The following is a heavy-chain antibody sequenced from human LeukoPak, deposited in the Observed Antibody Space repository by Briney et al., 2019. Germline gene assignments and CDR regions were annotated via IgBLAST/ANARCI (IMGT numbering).Heavy chain of an antibody. D-gene: IGHD6-13*01. CDR3: AKGRTSGSSWPFDC. CDR2: ISWRSDSV. V-gene: IGHV3-9*01. CDR1: GFTFDDYA. J-gene: IGHJ4*02. Sequence: PGGSLRLSCAASGFTFDDYAMHWVRQAPGKGLEWVSGISWRSDSVDYAESVKGRFTISRDNAKNSLYLQMNSLRAEDTAVYYCAKGRTSGSSWPFDCWGQGTLVTVSS.